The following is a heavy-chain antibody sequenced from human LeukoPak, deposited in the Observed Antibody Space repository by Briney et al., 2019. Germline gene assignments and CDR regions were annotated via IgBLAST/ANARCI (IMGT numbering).Heavy chain of an antibody. V-gene: IGHV4-34*01. CDR3: ARQYSSGWPPHY. J-gene: IGHJ4*02. D-gene: IGHD6-19*01. CDR2: INHSGST. Sequence: PSETLSLTCAVYGGSFSGYYWSWIRQPPGKGLEWIGEINHSGSTNYNPSLKSRVTISVDTSKNQISLKLSSVTAADTAVYYCARQYSSGWPPHYWGQGTLVTVSS. CDR1: GGSFSGYY.